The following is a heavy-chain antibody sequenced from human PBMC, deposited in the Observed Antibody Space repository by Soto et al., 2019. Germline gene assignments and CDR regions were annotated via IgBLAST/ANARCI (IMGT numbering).Heavy chain of an antibody. Sequence: QVPLVQSGAEVKKPGSSVKVSCKASGGTFSNYAISWVRQAPGQGLEWMGGITPIFGTANYAQKFQGRVTITADGSMSTAYMELSRLRSEDTAVYYCAQTLGLAVAGPGRFDLWGRGTLVTVSS. J-gene: IGHJ2*01. D-gene: IGHD6-19*01. V-gene: IGHV1-69*12. CDR1: GGTFSNYA. CDR3: AQTLGLAVAGPGRFDL. CDR2: ITPIFGTA.